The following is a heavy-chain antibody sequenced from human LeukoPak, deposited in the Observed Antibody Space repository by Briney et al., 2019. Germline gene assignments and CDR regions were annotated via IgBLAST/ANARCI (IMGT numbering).Heavy chain of an antibody. CDR2: IYHSGST. Sequence: SETLSPTCAVSGYSISSGYYWGWIRQPPGKGLEWIGSIYHSGSTYYNPSLKSRVTISVDTSKNQFSLKLTSVTAADTAVYYCARMYNWLTDDWGQGTLVTVSS. CDR1: GYSISSGYY. J-gene: IGHJ4*02. D-gene: IGHD1-20*01. V-gene: IGHV4-38-2*01. CDR3: ARMYNWLTDD.